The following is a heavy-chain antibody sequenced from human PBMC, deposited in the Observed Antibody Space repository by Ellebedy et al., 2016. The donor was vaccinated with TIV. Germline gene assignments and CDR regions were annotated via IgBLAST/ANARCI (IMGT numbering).Heavy chain of an antibody. J-gene: IGHJ4*02. D-gene: IGHD3-22*01. V-gene: IGHV3-30*03. CDR3: ATHYDTSGYYYGY. Sequence: GESLKISXAASALTFSAYGMHWVRQAPGKGLEWVALISFDGSSKYYADSVKGRFTISRDNSKNTLYLHMNSLRAEDTAVYYRATHYDTSGYYYGYWGQGTLLTVSS. CDR1: ALTFSAYG. CDR2: ISFDGSSK.